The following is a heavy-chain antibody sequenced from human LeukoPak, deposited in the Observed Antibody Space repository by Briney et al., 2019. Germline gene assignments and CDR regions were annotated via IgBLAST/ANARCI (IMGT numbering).Heavy chain of an antibody. D-gene: IGHD3-9*01. CDR3: ARTGLYDILTGYYWDYYYGMDV. J-gene: IGHJ6*02. CDR1: GGTFSSYA. V-gene: IGHV1-69*13. CDR2: IIPIFGTA. Sequence: GASVTVSCTASGGTFSSYAISWVRQAPGQGLEWMGGIIPIFGTANYAQKFQGRVTITADESTSTAYMELSSLKSEDTAVYYCARTGLYDILTGYYWDYYYGMDVWGQGTTVTVSS.